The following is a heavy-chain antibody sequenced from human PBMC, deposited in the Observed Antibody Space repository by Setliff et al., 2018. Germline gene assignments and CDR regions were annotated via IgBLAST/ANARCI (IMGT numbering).Heavy chain of an antibody. J-gene: IGHJ4*02. CDR2: IYHSGST. V-gene: IGHV4-38-2*01. Sequence: SETLSLTCAVSGYSISSGYYWGWIRQPPGKGLEWIGSIYHSGSTYYNPSLQSRVTISVDTSKNHFSLKLSSVTAADTAVYYCARVGYSGYDPPSYFDYWGQGTQVTVSS. CDR3: ARVGYSGYDPPSYFDY. D-gene: IGHD5-12*01. CDR1: GYSISSGYY.